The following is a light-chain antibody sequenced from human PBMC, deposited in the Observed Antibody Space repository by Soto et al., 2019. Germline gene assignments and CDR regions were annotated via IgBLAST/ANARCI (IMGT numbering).Light chain of an antibody. CDR1: QSISSY. CDR2: AAS. J-gene: IGKJ1*01. Sequence: DIQMTQSPSSLSASVGDRVTITCRASQSISSYLNWYQQKPGKAPKLLIYAASSLRSGVPSRFSGSGSGTDFTLTISSLQPEDFATYYCQQSYSTPREFGQGTKVEIK. CDR3: QQSYSTPRE. V-gene: IGKV1-39*01.